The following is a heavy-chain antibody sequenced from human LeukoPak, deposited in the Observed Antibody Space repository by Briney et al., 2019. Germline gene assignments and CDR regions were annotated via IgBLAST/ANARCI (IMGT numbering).Heavy chain of an antibody. Sequence: ASVNVSCKASGYPFNSYYIHWVRQAPGQGLEWIGILNPSGGSASYAHKFQGRVALTRDMSTSTVYMELSSLRSEDTAVYYCARDSSYCSSTSWHPGGWFDPWGQGTLVTVSS. V-gene: IGHV1-46*02. D-gene: IGHD2-2*01. J-gene: IGHJ5*02. CDR3: ARDSSYCSSTSWHPGGWFDP. CDR1: GYPFNSYY. CDR2: LNPSGGSA.